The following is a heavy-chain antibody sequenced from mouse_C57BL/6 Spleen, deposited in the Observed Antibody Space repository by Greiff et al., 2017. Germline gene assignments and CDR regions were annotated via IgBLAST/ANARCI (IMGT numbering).Heavy chain of an antibody. D-gene: IGHD2-4*01. J-gene: IGHJ4*01. Sequence: QVHVKQPGAELVKPGASVKMSCKASGYTFTSYWITWVKQRPGQGLEWIGDIYPGSGSTNYNEKFKSKATLTVDTSSSTAYMQLSSLTSEDSAVYYCARGDDYDSYYAMDYWGQGTSVTVSS. CDR1: GYTFTSYW. CDR3: ARGDDYDSYYAMDY. CDR2: IYPGSGST. V-gene: IGHV1-55*01.